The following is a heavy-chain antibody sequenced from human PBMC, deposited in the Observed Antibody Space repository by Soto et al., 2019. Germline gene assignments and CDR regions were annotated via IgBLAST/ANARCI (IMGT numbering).Heavy chain of an antibody. CDR3: ARPLWRDDYNWGYFDL. D-gene: IGHD4-4*01. CDR1: GFTFSSYA. CDR2: ISYDGSNK. V-gene: IGHV3-30-3*01. Sequence: QVQLVESGGGVVQPGRSLRLSCAASGFTFSSYAMHWVRQAPGKGLEWVAVISYDGSNKYYADSVKGRFTISRDKYKNPLYLQMNSLSAEDTAVYYCARPLWRDDYNWGYFDLWGRGTLVTVSS. J-gene: IGHJ2*01.